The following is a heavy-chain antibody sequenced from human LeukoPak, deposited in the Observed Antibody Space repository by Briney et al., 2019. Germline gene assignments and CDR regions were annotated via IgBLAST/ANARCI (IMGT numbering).Heavy chain of an antibody. CDR1: GFTFSSYG. D-gene: IGHD3-22*01. Sequence: GGSLRLSCAASGFTFSSYGMHWVRQAPGKGLEWVAVISYDGSNKYYADSVKGRFTISRDNSKNTLYLQMNSLRAEDTAVYYCARVGYYASSGPPDYWGQGTLVTVSS. V-gene: IGHV3-30*03. CDR3: ARVGYYASSGPPDY. J-gene: IGHJ4*02. CDR2: ISYDGSNK.